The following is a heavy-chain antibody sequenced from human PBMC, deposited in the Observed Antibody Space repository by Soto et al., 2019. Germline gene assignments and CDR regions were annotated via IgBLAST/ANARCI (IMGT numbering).Heavy chain of an antibody. V-gene: IGHV5-10-1*01. CDR1: GYRFTNYW. J-gene: IGHJ6*02. CDR2: IDPSDSYT. D-gene: IGHD4-4*01. CDR3: ARTVTYYRYGMDV. Sequence: GEYLKISCQGPGYRFTNYWISWVRQMPGKDLEWMVKIDPSDSYTKYSPSFQGHVTISADKSTNTAFLQWRSLKTPDTAMYYCARTVTYYRYGMDVWGQGTTVTVSS.